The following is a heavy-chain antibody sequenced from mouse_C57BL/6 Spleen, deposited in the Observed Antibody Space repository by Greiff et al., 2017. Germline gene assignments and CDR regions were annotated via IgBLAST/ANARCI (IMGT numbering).Heavy chain of an antibody. Sequence: QVQLQQSGAELVRPGTSVKVSCKASGFAFTNYLIEWVKQRPGQGLEWIGVINPGSGGTNYNEKFKGKATLTADKSSITAYMQLSSLTSEDSAVYFCARGGNYGWFAYWGQGTLVTVSA. D-gene: IGHD2-1*01. V-gene: IGHV1-54*01. CDR2: INPGSGGT. CDR3: ARGGNYGWFAY. CDR1: GFAFTNYL. J-gene: IGHJ3*01.